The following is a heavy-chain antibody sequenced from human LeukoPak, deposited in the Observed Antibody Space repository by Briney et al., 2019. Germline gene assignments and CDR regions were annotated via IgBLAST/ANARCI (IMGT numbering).Heavy chain of an antibody. CDR2: INGNGDST. Sequence: GGSLPVSRSAFGFTFSPFGMHWVRQAPGKGLEYVSAINGNGDSTYYADSVRGRFSISRDNSKNTLYLQMNSLRAEDTAVYYCAKHFDIVVAVAFFDYWGEGTLASASS. J-gene: IGHJ4*02. D-gene: IGHD6-19*01. CDR1: GFTFSPFG. CDR3: AKHFDIVVAVAFFDY. V-gene: IGHV3-64*04.